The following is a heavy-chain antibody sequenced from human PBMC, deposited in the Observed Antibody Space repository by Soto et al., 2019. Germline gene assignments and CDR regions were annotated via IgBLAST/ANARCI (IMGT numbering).Heavy chain of an antibody. J-gene: IGHJ6*02. V-gene: IGHV3-23*01. CDR3: ATGAVPHYYYGMDV. CDR1: GFTFSSYV. Sequence: EVQLLESGGGLVQPGGSLRLSCAASGFTFSSYVMSWVRQAPGKGLEWVSTSSGSGVTTYHADSVKGRFTIIRDNSKNTLYLQMNSLRAEDTAGYYCATGAVPHYYYGMDVWGQGTTVTVSS. CDR2: SSGSGVTT.